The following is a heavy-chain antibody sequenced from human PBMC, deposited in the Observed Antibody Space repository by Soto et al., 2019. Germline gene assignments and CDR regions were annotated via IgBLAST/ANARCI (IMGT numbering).Heavy chain of an antibody. D-gene: IGHD2-15*01. CDR2: ITADGGT. Sequence: EVQGWESGGGLVQPGGSLRLSCEGSGFTVSSHAMTWFRQAPGKGPEWVSTITADGGTYYADSVKGRFAMSRDTSESTLYLQMNSLGAADTAAYYCAPHVSCSGGSCQYDAFAIRGQGTMVTVSS. V-gene: IGHV3-23*01. CDR3: APHVSCSGGSCQYDAFAI. J-gene: IGHJ3*02. CDR1: GFTVSSHA.